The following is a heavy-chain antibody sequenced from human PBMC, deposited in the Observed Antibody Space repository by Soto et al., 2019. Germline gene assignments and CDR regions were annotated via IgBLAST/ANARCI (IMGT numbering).Heavy chain of an antibody. CDR2: IYYSGST. CDR1: GGSISSSSYY. CDR3: ARLLIVVVPAAIQD. J-gene: IGHJ1*01. D-gene: IGHD2-2*01. Sequence: QLQLQESGPGLVKPSETLSLTCTVSGGSISSSSYYWGWIRQPPGKGLEWIGSIYYSGSTYYNPSLKSRVTISVDTSKNQFSLKLSSVTAADTAVYYCARLLIVVVPAAIQDWGQGTLVTVSS. V-gene: IGHV4-39*01.